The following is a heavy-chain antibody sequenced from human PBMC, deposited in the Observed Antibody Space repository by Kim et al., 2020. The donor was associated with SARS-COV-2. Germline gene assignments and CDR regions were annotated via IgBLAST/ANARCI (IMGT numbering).Heavy chain of an antibody. J-gene: IGHJ4*02. CDR3: ARFRRGYTISFDY. Sequence: SNPSLKSRVTISVDTSKNQFSLKLSSVTAADTAVYYCARFRRGYTISFDYWGQGTLVTVSS. V-gene: IGHV4-39*01. D-gene: IGHD5-18*01.